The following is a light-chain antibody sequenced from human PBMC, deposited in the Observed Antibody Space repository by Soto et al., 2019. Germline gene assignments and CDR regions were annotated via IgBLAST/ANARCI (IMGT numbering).Light chain of an antibody. CDR2: EVS. Sequence: SALTQPASVSGSHGQSITISCTGTSSDVGNYKYVSWYQQHPGKAPKLMIYEVSNRPSGGSNRLSGSKSGNTASLTISGLQAEDETYYYCFSYTSSGTYVFGTGTKLTVL. J-gene: IGLJ1*01. CDR1: SSDVGNYKY. CDR3: FSYTSSGTYV. V-gene: IGLV2-14*01.